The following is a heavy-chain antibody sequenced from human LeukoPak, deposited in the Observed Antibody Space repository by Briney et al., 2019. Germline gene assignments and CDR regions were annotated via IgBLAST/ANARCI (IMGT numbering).Heavy chain of an antibody. V-gene: IGHV4-4*07. CDR1: GGSITRYY. Sequence: SETLSLTCTVSGGSITRYYWTWIRQSAGKGLEWIGRIYSSGSTDYNPSRKSRITMSLDTSKNQIFLELTSVTAADTAVYYCSRGLVYSTGYDYGSDVWGQGTTVTVSS. CDR3: SRGLVYSTGYDYGSDV. D-gene: IGHD6-19*01. J-gene: IGHJ6*02. CDR2: IYSSGST.